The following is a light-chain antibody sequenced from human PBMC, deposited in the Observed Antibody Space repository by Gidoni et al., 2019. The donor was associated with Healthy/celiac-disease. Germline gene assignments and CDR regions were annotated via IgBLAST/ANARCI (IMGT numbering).Light chain of an antibody. V-gene: IGKV1-17*01. CDR2: TAS. Sequence: DIQMTQSPSSLSASVGDRVTITCRASQGIGNDLGWYQQKPGKAPKRLIYTASRLQSGVPSRFSGSGFGAEFTRTISSLQPEDFSTYYCLQYNAYPPTFGQGTRLEIK. CDR3: LQYNAYPPT. J-gene: IGKJ2*01. CDR1: QGIGND.